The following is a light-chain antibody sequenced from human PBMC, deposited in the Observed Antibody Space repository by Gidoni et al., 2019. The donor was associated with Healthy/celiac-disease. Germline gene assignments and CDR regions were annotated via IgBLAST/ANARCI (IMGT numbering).Light chain of an antibody. CDR1: SSNIGSNT. V-gene: IGLV1-44*01. J-gene: IGLJ1*01. CDR2: SNN. CDR3: AAWDDSLNGYV. Sequence: SVLTQPPSASGTPGQRGTIPCSGSSSNIGSNTVNWYQQLPGTAPKLLIYSNNQRPPGVPDRFSGSKSGTSASLAISGLQSEDEADYYCAAWDDSLNGYVFGTGTKVTVL.